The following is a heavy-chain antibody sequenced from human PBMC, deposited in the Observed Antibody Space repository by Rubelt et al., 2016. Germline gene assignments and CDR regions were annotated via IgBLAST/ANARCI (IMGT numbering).Heavy chain of an antibody. Sequence: GRQAPGQGLEWMGRIIPILGIANYAQKFQGRVTITADKSTSTAYMELSRLRSDDTAVYYCARGIDYGDYDQLFDYWGQGTLVTVSS. D-gene: IGHD4-17*01. V-gene: IGHV1-69*04. CDR2: IIPILGIA. CDR3: ARGIDYGDYDQLFDY. J-gene: IGHJ4*02.